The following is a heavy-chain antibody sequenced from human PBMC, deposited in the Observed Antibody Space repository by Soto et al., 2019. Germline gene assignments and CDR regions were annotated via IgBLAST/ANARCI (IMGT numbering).Heavy chain of an antibody. Sequence: QVHLQESGPGQVKPSETLSLTCIVSGDSISSYYWSWIRQPPGKGLEWIGYMYDSGSTKYNPSLKSRVTISVDTSKNQFSLRLSSVTSADTAVYYCARGFDRGGYLPGFDWGQGTLVTVSS. V-gene: IGHV4-59*01. D-gene: IGHD3-22*01. CDR3: ARGFDRGGYLPGFD. J-gene: IGHJ4*02. CDR1: GDSISSYY. CDR2: MYDSGST.